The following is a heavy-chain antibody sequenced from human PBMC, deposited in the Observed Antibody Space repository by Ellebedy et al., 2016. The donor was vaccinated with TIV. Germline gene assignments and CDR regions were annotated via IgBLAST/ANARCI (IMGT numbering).Heavy chain of an antibody. Sequence: GGSLRLSXAASGITFRGYWLSWVRQAPGKGLEWVANIKEDGSEKYNVDSAKGRFSISRDDAKNSLYLQLNSPRAEDTAVYYCAIVVGGSAWPSWGYWGQGTLVTVSS. CDR2: IKEDGSEK. CDR3: AIVVGGSAWPSWGY. J-gene: IGHJ4*02. V-gene: IGHV3-7*01. CDR1: GITFRGYW. D-gene: IGHD1-26*01.